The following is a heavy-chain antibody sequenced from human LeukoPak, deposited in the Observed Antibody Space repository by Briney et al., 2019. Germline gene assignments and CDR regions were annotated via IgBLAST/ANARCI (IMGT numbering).Heavy chain of an antibody. J-gene: IGHJ4*02. CDR2: IYHSRST. CDR3: ARELRTGYYAHFDY. Sequence: PSETLSLTCAVSGGSISSSNWWSWVRQPPGKGLEWIGEIYHSRSTNYNPSLKSRVTISVDKSKNQFSLKLSSGTAADTAVYYCARELRTGYYAHFDYWGQGTLVTVSS. V-gene: IGHV4-4*02. D-gene: IGHD3/OR15-3a*01. CDR1: GGSISSSNW.